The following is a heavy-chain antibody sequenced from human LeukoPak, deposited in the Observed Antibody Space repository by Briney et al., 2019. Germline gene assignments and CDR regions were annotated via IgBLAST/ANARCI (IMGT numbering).Heavy chain of an antibody. CDR2: IDPSDSYT. CDR1: GYSFTTYW. D-gene: IGHD2-21*02. CDR3: ARRALPPAYCGGDCFDAFDI. Sequence: GESLKISCKVSGYSFTTYWISWVRQMPGKGLEWMGRIDPSDSYTNYSPSFQGHVTISADKSISTAYLQWSSLKASDTAMYYCARRALPPAYCGGDCFDAFDIWGQGTMVTVSS. V-gene: IGHV5-10-1*01. J-gene: IGHJ3*02.